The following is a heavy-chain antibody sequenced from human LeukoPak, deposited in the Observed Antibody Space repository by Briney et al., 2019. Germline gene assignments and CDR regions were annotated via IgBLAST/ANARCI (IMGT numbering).Heavy chain of an antibody. CDR2: IYHSGST. D-gene: IGHD2-15*01. J-gene: IGHJ6*02. CDR3: ARARVVAATRLYYYYGMDV. Sequence: SQTLSLTCAVSGGSISSGGYSWSWIRQPPGKGLEWIGYIYHSGSTYYNPSLKSRVTISVGRSKNQFSLKLSSVTAADTAVYYCARARVVAATRLYYYYGMDVWGQGTTVTVSS. CDR1: GGSISSGGYS. V-gene: IGHV4-30-2*01.